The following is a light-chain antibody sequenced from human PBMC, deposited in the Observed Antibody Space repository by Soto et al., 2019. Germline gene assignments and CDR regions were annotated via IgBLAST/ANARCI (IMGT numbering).Light chain of an antibody. J-gene: IGKJ1*01. CDR1: QSVSSSY. V-gene: IGKV3-20*01. Sequence: EVVLTQSPGTLSLSPGERATLSCRASQSVSSSYLAWYQQKPGQAPRLLIFGASSRATGIPDRFSGSGSGTDFIFTISGLEPEDFAVYYCQQYGNSPWTFGQGTKVEIK. CDR3: QQYGNSPWT. CDR2: GAS.